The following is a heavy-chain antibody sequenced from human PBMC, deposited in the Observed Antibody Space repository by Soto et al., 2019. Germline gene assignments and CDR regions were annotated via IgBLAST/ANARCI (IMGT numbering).Heavy chain of an antibody. J-gene: IGHJ4*02. V-gene: IGHV3-23*01. CDR3: ARAPASGLTASRPFDY. CDR2: ISGSGGST. CDR1: GFTLGNYA. D-gene: IGHD6-13*01. Sequence: EVQLLESGGDLVQPGESLRVSCAASGFTLGNYAMSWVRQAPGKGLEWVSSISGSGGSTYYADSVKGRFTIARDNSKSALSLQMTGLRVDDTALYYCARAPASGLTASRPFDYWGQGTLVTVSA.